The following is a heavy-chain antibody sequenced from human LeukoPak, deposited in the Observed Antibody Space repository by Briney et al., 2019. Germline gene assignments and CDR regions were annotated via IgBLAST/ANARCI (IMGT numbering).Heavy chain of an antibody. CDR1: GFTFSSYA. CDR2: ISGRGGST. Sequence: GGSLRLSCAASGFTFSSYAMTWVRQAPGKGLEWVSGISGRGGSTYYADSVKGRFTISRDNSKNTLYLQMNSLRAEDTAVYYCAKDGAGDWPDAFDIWGQGTKVTVSP. J-gene: IGHJ3*02. V-gene: IGHV3-23*01. CDR3: AKDGAGDWPDAFDI. D-gene: IGHD2-21*02.